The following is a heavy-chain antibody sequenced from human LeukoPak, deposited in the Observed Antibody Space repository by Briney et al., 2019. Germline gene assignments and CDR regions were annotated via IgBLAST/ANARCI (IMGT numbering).Heavy chain of an antibody. Sequence: VASVKVSCKASGGTFSSYAISWVRQAPGQGLEWMGGIIPIFGTANYAQKFQGRVTITADESTSTAYMELSSLRSEDTAVYYCARDGDSTAMVSWGQGTLVTVSS. CDR2: IIPIFGTA. J-gene: IGHJ4*02. D-gene: IGHD5-18*01. CDR1: GGTFSSYA. V-gene: IGHV1-69*13. CDR3: ARDGDSTAMVS.